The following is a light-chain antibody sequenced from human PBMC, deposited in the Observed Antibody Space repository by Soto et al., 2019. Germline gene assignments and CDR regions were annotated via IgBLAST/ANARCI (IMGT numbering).Light chain of an antibody. J-gene: IGLJ1*01. CDR2: DVT. CDR1: SSDFGIYNS. Sequence: QSALTQPASVSGSPGQSITLLCTGTSSDFGIYNSVSWYQQHPGKAPELMIHDVTNRPSGVSSCFSGSRSGNTASLTISGLQAEDEADYYCSSFTSSSSYVFGPGTKVTVL. CDR3: SSFTSSSSYV. V-gene: IGLV2-14*01.